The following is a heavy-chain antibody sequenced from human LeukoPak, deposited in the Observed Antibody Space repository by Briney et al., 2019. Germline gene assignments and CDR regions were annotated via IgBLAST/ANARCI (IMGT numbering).Heavy chain of an antibody. J-gene: IGHJ4*02. CDR2: INWNGGST. CDR1: GFTFSSYS. D-gene: IGHD3-10*01. Sequence: GGSLRLSCAASGFTFSSYSMNWVRQAPGKGLEWVSGINWNGGSTGYADSVKGRFTISRDNAKNSLYLQMNSLRAEDTALYYCARDSGSGSYRAMGAYWGQGTLVTVSS. V-gene: IGHV3-20*04. CDR3: ARDSGSGSYRAMGAY.